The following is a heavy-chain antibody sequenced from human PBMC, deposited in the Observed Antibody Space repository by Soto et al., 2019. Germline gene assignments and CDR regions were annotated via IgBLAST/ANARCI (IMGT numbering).Heavy chain of an antibody. V-gene: IGHV3-7*04. CDR1: GFTFSSRW. J-gene: IGHJ4*02. Sequence: EVQLVESGGGLVQPGGSLRLSCVASGFTFSSRWMNWVRHVPGKGLEWVANIKHDGSEIHYVDSVKGRFTISRDNAKNSLYLQMNSLRVEDTAVYHCVRSSGWTGDFWGQGMLVTVSS. CDR3: VRSSGWTGDF. D-gene: IGHD3-10*01. CDR2: IKHDGSEI.